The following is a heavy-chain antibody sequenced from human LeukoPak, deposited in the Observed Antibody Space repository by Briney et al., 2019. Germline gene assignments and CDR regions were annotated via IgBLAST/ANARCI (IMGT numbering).Heavy chain of an antibody. J-gene: IGHJ4*02. V-gene: IGHV1-2*02. CDR1: GYILTGYY. D-gene: IGHD2-2*01. Sequence: ASVKVSCKASGYILTGYYMHWVRQAPGQGFEWMGWINPNSGDTNYAQKFQGRVTMARDTSISTAHMELSRLRSDDTAVYYCARANPLYCSSTTCLFDYWGQGTLVTVSS. CDR3: ARANPLYCSSTTCLFDY. CDR2: INPNSGDT.